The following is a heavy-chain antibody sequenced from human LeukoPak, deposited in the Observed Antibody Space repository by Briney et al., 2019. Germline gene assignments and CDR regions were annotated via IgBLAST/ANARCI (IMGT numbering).Heavy chain of an antibody. Sequence: PGGSLRLSCAATEFTFSRFWMSSVRQAPGKGLEWVANIRPDGSEEYYVDSLKGRFTVSRDNAKNSLYLHMNSLRAEDTAVYYCARVAGQPYHFDYWGQGTLVTVSS. V-gene: IGHV3-7*01. D-gene: IGHD3-10*01. CDR2: IRPDGSEE. J-gene: IGHJ4*02. CDR3: ARVAGQPYHFDY. CDR1: EFTFSRFW.